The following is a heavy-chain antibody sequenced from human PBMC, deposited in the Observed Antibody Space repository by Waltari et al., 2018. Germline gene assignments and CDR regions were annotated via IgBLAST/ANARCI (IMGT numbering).Heavy chain of an antibody. D-gene: IGHD3-3*01. Sequence: QITLKESGPTLVKPTQTLTLTCTFSGFSLSTSGVGVGWIRQPPGKALEWLALIYWNDDKRYSPSLKSRLTITKDTSKNQVVLTMTNMDPVDTATYYCVHTAPYDFWSGYYPKNAYFDYWGQGTLVTVSS. CDR1: GFSLSTSGVG. J-gene: IGHJ4*02. CDR2: IYWNDDK. V-gene: IGHV2-5*01. CDR3: VHTAPYDFWSGYYPKNAYFDY.